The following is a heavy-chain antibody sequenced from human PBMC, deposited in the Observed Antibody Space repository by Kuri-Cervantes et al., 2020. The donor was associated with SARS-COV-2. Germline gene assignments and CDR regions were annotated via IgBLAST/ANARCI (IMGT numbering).Heavy chain of an antibody. CDR3: ARGNDFWSGRDWYFDL. CDR2: ISYDGSNK. V-gene: IGHV3-30-3*01. D-gene: IGHD3-3*01. Sequence: AGSLCLSCAASRFTFSSYAMHWVRQAPGKGLEWVAVISYDGSNKYYADSVKGRFTISRDNSKNTLYLQMNSLRAEDTAVYYCARGNDFWSGRDWYFDLWGRGTLVTVSS. J-gene: IGHJ2*01. CDR1: RFTFSSYA.